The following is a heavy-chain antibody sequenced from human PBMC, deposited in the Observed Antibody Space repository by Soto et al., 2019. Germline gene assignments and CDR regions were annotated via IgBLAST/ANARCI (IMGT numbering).Heavy chain of an antibody. CDR2: IYYSGST. CDR3: ARGACFGELLPFDY. D-gene: IGHD3-10*01. J-gene: IGHJ4*02. CDR1: GGSISTCSYY. V-gene: IGHV4-39*01. Sequence: QLQLPESGPGLVKPSETPSLICTGSGGSISTCSYYWGWIRQPPGKGLVWIGRIYYSGSTYYNPSLKSRVTKSVDTYKNQFSLKLSSVTAADTAVYYSARGACFGELLPFDYWCQGTMVTVSS.